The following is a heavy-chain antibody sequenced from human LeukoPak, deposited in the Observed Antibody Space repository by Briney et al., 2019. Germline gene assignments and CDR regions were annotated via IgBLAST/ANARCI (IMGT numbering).Heavy chain of an antibody. J-gene: IGHJ3*02. CDR1: GGSFSGYY. D-gene: IGHD5-18*01. V-gene: IGHV4-34*01. Sequence: SETLSLTCAVYGGSFSGYYWSWIRQPPGKGLEWIGEINHSGSTNYNPSLKSRVTISVDTSKNQFSLKLSSVTAADTAVYYCARGQTWIQLWLQVDAFDIWGQGTMVTVSP. CDR2: INHSGST. CDR3: ARGQTWIQLWLQVDAFDI.